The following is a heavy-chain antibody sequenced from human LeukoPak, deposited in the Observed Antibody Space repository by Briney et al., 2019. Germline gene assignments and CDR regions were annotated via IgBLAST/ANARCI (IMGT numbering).Heavy chain of an antibody. CDR3: ARARARLWGFDY. D-gene: IGHD5-18*01. CDR1: GGSILGYY. Sequence: SETLSLTGPSPGGSILGYYWGWFPHPQGKGLDWIGEINHTGSTNYNPSLKSRVTISVDTSKNQFSLRLSSVTAADTSVYYCARARARLWGFDYWGQGTLVTVSS. J-gene: IGHJ4*02. CDR2: INHTGST. V-gene: IGHV4-34*01.